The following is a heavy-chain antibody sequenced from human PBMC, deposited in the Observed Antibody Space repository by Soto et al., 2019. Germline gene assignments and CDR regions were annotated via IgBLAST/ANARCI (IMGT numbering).Heavy chain of an antibody. J-gene: IGHJ4*02. CDR2: IHYSGST. V-gene: IGHV4-61*01. CDR3: ARASNKRGYSYGPDY. Sequence: SETLSLTCTVPGGSVNIGTYYWSWIRQPPGKGLEWIGFIHYSGSTNYNPSLKGRVTMSVDTSKNQFSLKLSSVTAADTAVYYCARASNKRGYSYGPDYWGQGPLVTVS. D-gene: IGHD5-18*01. CDR1: GGSVNIGTYY.